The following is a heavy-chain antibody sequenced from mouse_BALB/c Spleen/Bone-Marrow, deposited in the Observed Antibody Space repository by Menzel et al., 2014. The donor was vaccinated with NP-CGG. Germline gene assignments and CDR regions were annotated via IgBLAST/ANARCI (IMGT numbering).Heavy chain of an antibody. CDR2: IYPADGDT. D-gene: IGHD3-2*02. CDR1: GYAFSIYW. CDR3: ATGGNTIDY. Sequence: QVQLKQSGAELVRPGSSVKMSCKASGYAFSIYWMHWVKQRPGQGLEWIGQIYPADGDTDYNGKFKGKATLTADRSSSTAYMQLTRLSAEDSAVYCCATGGNTIDYWGQGTTLTVSS. V-gene: IGHV1-80*01. J-gene: IGHJ2*01.